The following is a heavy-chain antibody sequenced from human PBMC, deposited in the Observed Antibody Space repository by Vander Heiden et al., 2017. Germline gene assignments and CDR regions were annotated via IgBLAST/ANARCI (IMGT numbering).Heavy chain of an antibody. CDR2: ISAYKGNA. Sequence: QLQLAQAGAEVKKPRASVKASCKASASTFPSYGISWVRQAPGQGLEWMGWISAYKGNANYAQKLQGRVTMTTDTSTSTAYMELRSLRSDDTAVYYCARKPPYYDFWSGNDYWGQGSLVTVSS. J-gene: IGHJ4*02. D-gene: IGHD3-3*01. CDR1: ASTFPSYG. V-gene: IGHV1-18*01. CDR3: ARKPPYYDFWSGNDY.